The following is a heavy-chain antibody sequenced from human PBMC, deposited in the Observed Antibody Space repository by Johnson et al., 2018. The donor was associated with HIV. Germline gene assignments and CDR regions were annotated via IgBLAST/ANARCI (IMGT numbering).Heavy chain of an antibody. CDR3: AKDRWGELLQNAFDI. J-gene: IGHJ3*02. V-gene: IGHV3-9*01. Sequence: VESGGGLVQPGRSLRLSCAASGFTFDDYAMHWVRQAPGKGLEWVSGISWNSGSIGYADSVKGRFTISRDNAKNSLYLQMNRLRAEDTAVYYCAKDRWGELLQNAFDIWGQGTMVTVSS. D-gene: IGHD1-26*01. CDR1: GFTFDDYA. CDR2: ISWNSGSI.